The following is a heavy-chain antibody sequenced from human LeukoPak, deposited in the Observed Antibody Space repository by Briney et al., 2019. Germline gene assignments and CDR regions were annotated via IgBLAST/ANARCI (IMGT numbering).Heavy chain of an antibody. Sequence: SQTLSLTCTVSGGSISSGGYYWSWIRQHPGKGLEWIGYIYYSGSAYYNPSLKSRVTISVDTSKNQFSLKLSSVTAADTAVYYCASARRYFDWSPLFDYWGQGTLVTVSS. J-gene: IGHJ4*02. D-gene: IGHD3-9*01. CDR2: IYYSGSA. CDR3: ASARRYFDWSPLFDY. V-gene: IGHV4-31*03. CDR1: GGSISSGGYY.